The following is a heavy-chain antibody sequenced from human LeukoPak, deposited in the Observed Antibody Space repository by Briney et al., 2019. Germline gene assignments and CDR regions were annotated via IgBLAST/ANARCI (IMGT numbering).Heavy chain of an antibody. V-gene: IGHV3-23*01. CDR3: AKDPAAYDILTGYYSFDYC. D-gene: IGHD3-9*01. J-gene: IGHJ4*02. CDR2: ISGSGGST. Sequence: HPGGSLRLSCAASGFTFSSYAMSWVRQAPGKGLEWVSAISGSGGSTYYADSVKGRFTISRDNSKNTLYLQMNSLRAEDTAVYYCAKDPAAYDILTGYYSFDYCWGQGTLVTVSS. CDR1: GFTFSSYA.